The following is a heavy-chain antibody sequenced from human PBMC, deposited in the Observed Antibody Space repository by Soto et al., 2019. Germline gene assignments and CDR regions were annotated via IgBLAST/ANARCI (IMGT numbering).Heavy chain of an antibody. CDR1: GGSISSYY. CDR2: IYTSGST. J-gene: IGHJ6*02. D-gene: IGHD3-22*01. Sequence: SETLSLTCTVSGGSISSYYWSWIRQPAGKGLEWIGRIYTSGSTNYNPSLKSRVTMSVDTSKNQFSLKLGSVTAADTAVYYCARGTYYYDSSGYRYYYYYGMDVWGQGTTVTVSS. CDR3: ARGTYYYDSSGYRYYYYYGMDV. V-gene: IGHV4-4*07.